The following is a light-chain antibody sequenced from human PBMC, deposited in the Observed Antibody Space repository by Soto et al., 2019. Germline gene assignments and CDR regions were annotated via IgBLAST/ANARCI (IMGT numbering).Light chain of an antibody. V-gene: IGLV2-14*03. CDR1: SSDVGAYNY. Sequence: QSALTQPASVSGSPGQSIAISCTGTSSDVGAYNYVSWYQQDAGKAPKLIIFDVDNRPSGVSDRFSGSKSGYTASLTISGLQAQDEADYYCCSYTTSNLYVFGPGTKVTVL. CDR2: DVD. J-gene: IGLJ1*01. CDR3: CSYTTSNLYV.